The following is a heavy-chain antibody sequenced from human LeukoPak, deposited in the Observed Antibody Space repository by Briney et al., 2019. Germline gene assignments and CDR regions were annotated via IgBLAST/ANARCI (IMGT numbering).Heavy chain of an antibody. J-gene: IGHJ3*02. V-gene: IGHV1-18*01. D-gene: IGHD3-9*01. CDR1: GYTFTSYG. CDR2: ISAYNGNT. Sequence: ASVKVSCKASGYTFTSYGISWVQQAPGQGLEWMGWISAYNGNTNYAQKLQGRVTMTTDTSTSTAYMELRSLRSDDTAVYYCARSTGYYKADAFDIWGQGTMVTVSS. CDR3: ARSTGYYKADAFDI.